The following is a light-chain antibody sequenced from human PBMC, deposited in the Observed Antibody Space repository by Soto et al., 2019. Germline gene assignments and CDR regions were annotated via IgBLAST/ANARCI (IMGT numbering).Light chain of an antibody. CDR3: GSITRSSTSV. V-gene: IGLV2-11*01. CDR1: NSDVGRYNF. Sequence: QSALTQPRSVSGSPGQSVTISCTGTNSDVGRYNFVSWYQQLPGKAPKLLISAVSQRPSGVPDRFSGSKSGNTASLTISGIQAEDEGDYYCGSITRSSTSVFGTGTQLTVL. J-gene: IGLJ7*01. CDR2: AVS.